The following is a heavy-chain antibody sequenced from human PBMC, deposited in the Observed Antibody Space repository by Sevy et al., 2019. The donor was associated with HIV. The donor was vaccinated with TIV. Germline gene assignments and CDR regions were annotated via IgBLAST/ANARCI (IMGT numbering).Heavy chain of an antibody. J-gene: IGHJ3*02. CDR2: ISWNSGTI. Sequence: GGSLRLSCAASGFTFDDYAMHWVRQAPGKGLEWVSGISWNSGTIGYADSVKGRFTISRDNAKNSLFLQMNRLRAEETALYYCAKAYYGDFTRCAFDIWGQGTMVTVSS. CDR1: GFTFDDYA. CDR3: AKAYYGDFTRCAFDI. V-gene: IGHV3-9*01. D-gene: IGHD4-17*01.